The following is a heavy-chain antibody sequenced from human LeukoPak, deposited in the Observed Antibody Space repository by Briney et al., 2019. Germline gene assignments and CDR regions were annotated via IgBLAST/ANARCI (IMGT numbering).Heavy chain of an antibody. CDR3: AKDPSRAAAGTVDY. D-gene: IGHD6-13*01. CDR1: GFTFSSYA. CDR2: ISGSGGST. J-gene: IGHJ4*02. V-gene: IGHV3-23*01. Sequence: GGSLRLSCAASGFTFSSYAMSWVRQAPGKGLEWVSAISGSGGSTYYADSVKGRFTISRDNSKNTLYLQMNSLRAEDTAVCYCAKDPSRAAAGTVDYWGQGTLVTVSS.